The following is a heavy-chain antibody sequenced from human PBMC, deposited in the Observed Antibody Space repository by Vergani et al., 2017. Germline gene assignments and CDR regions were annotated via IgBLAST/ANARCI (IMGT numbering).Heavy chain of an antibody. CDR3: AKPPASSSWYGRYDY. CDR2: ISYDGSNK. J-gene: IGHJ4*02. Sequence: QVQLVESGGGVVQPGRSLRLSCAASGFTFSSYAMHWVRQAPGKGLEWVAVISYDGSNKYYADSVKGRFTISRDNSKNTLYLQMNSLRAEDTAVYYCAKPPASSSWYGRYDYWGQGTTVTVSS. V-gene: IGHV3-30-3*02. CDR1: GFTFSSYA. D-gene: IGHD6-13*01.